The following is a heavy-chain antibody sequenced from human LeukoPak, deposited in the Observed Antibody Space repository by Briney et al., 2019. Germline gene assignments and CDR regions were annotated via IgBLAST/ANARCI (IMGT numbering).Heavy chain of an antibody. Sequence: ASVKVSCKASGYTFTCYYMHWVRQAPGQGLEWMGWINPNSGGTNYAQKFQGRVTMTRNTSISTAYMELSSLRSEDTAVYYCARVRGYCSSTSCYAYEGDWFDPWGQGTLVTVSS. V-gene: IGHV1-2*02. CDR1: GYTFTCYY. J-gene: IGHJ5*02. CDR2: INPNSGGT. CDR3: ARVRGYCSSTSCYAYEGDWFDP. D-gene: IGHD2-2*01.